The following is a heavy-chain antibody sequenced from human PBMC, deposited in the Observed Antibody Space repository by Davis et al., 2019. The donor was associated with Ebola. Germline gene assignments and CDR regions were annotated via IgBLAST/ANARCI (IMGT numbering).Heavy chain of an antibody. CDR3: ARDPRYTISHFDY. D-gene: IGHD5-12*01. V-gene: IGHV3-15*01. J-gene: IGHJ4*02. CDR1: GFSFSAYW. CDR2: IKSKTDGGTT. Sequence: PGGSLRLSCAASGFSFSAYWMHWVRQAPGKGLEWVGRIKSKTDGGTTDYAAPVKGRFTISRDDSKNTLYLQMNSLRAEDTAIYFCARDPRYTISHFDYWGRGALITVSS.